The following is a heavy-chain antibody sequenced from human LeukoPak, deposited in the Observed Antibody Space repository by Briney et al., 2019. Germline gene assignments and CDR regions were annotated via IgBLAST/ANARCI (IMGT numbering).Heavy chain of an antibody. CDR3: AKDEGFRAAAEGTPDY. Sequence: RGSLRLSCAASGFTFSSYNIHWVRQAPGKGLEWVALISYDGSNKYYADSVKGRFTISRDNSKDTLYLQMNSLRPEDTAVYYCAKDEGFRAAAEGTPDYWDQGTLVTVSS. D-gene: IGHD6-13*01. V-gene: IGHV3-30*18. J-gene: IGHJ4*02. CDR2: ISYDGSNK. CDR1: GFTFSSYN.